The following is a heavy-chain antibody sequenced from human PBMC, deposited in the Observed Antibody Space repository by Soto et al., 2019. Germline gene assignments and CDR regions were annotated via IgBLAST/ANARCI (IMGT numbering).Heavy chain of an antibody. V-gene: IGHV3-13*04. CDR2: IGTAGDT. CDR1: GFTFSSYD. D-gene: IGHD6-19*01. CDR3: VRGSGWSRSFDY. Sequence: PGGPLRLSCAASGFTFSSYDMHWVRQATGKGLEWVSAIGTAGDTYYPGSVKGRFTISRENAKNSLYLQMNSLRAGDTAVYYCVRGSGWSRSFDYWGQGTLVTVSS. J-gene: IGHJ4*02.